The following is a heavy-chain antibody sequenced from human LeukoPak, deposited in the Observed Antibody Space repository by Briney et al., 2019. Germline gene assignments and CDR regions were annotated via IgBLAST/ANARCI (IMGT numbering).Heavy chain of an antibody. CDR1: GFSFSSYG. CDR2: IQYDGSKK. Sequence: PGGSLRLSCAAAGFSFSSYGLHWVRQAPGKGLEWVAFIQYDGSKKYYADSVQGRFTISRDNAKNMLYLQMNSLRVEDTAVYYCARDWWFDPWGQGTLVTVSS. V-gene: IGHV3-30*02. CDR3: ARDWWFDP. J-gene: IGHJ5*02.